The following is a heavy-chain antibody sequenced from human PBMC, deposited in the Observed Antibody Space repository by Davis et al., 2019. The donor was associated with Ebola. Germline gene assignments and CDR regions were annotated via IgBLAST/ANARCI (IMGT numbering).Heavy chain of an antibody. V-gene: IGHV1-3*01. Sequence: AASVKVSCKASGYTFTSNAMHWVRQAPGQRLEWMGWINGGNGNTKYSQKFQGRVALTRDTSASTAYMEVGSLKSDDTAVYYCARAQFPTTSDHWGQGTLVTVSS. J-gene: IGHJ4*02. CDR3: ARAQFPTTSDH. CDR1: GYTFTSNA. CDR2: INGGNGNT. D-gene: IGHD1-1*01.